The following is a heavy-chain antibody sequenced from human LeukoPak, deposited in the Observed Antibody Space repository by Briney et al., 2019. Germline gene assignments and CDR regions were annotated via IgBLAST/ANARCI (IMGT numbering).Heavy chain of an antibody. CDR3: ARDYDSSGYHDY. Sequence: MTSEILSLTCTVSGGSISSYYWSWIRQPPGKGLKWIGYIYYSGSTNYNPSLKSRVTISVDTSKNQFSLKLSSVTAADTAVYYCARDYDSSGYHDYWGQGTLVTVSS. CDR2: IYYSGST. V-gene: IGHV4-59*01. CDR1: GGSISSYY. J-gene: IGHJ4*02. D-gene: IGHD3-22*01.